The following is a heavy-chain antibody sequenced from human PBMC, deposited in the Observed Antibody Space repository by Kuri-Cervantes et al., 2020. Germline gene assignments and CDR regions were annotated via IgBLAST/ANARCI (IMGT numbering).Heavy chain of an antibody. CDR2: ISWNSGSI. Sequence: GGSLRLSCAASGFTCDEYAMHWVRQAPGKGLEWVSVISWNSGSIGYADSVKGRFTISRDNAKNSLYLQMNSLRAEDTALYYCAKDVGSDYGGSYYGMDVWGQGTTVTVSS. CDR3: AKDVGSDYGGSYYGMDV. V-gene: IGHV3-9*01. D-gene: IGHD4-23*01. J-gene: IGHJ6*02. CDR1: GFTCDEYA.